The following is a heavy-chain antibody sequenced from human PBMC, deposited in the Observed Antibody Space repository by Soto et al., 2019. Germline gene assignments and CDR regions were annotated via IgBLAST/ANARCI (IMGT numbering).Heavy chain of an antibody. J-gene: IGHJ4*02. CDR2: ISGSGGST. CDR3: AKGPNYDLWSGYYIGMLRWYFDY. CDR1: GFTFSSYA. V-gene: IGHV3-23*01. Sequence: EVQLLESGGGLVQPGGSLRLSCAASGFTFSSYAMSWVRQAPGKGLEWVSAISGSGGSTYYADSVKGRFTISRDNSKNTLYLQMNCLRAEDTAVYYCAKGPNYDLWSGYYIGMLRWYFDYWGQGTLVTVSS. D-gene: IGHD3-3*01.